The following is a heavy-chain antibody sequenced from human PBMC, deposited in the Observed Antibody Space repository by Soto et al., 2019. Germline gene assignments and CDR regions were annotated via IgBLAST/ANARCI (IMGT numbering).Heavy chain of an antibody. D-gene: IGHD3-3*01. Sequence: ASVKVSCKAPGGTFSSYSFNWVRQAPGQGLEWVGGIIPMFGTSNYAQKFQGRVTITADGSTTTAYMELRSLRSEDTAVYYCARDTGVPPRKNYFDYWGQGTLVTVSS. CDR1: GGTFSSYS. CDR2: IIPMFGTS. V-gene: IGHV1-69*13. CDR3: ARDTGVPPRKNYFDY. J-gene: IGHJ4*02.